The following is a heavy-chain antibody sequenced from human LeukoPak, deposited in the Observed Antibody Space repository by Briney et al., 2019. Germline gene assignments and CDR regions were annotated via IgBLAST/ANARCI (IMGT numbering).Heavy chain of an antibody. Sequence: GGSLRLSCAASGFTFSRNSMSWVRQAPGQGLEWVSGTNFSGGSTYYADSVKGRFTISRDNSKNTLHLQMNSLRAEDTAVYYCAKRYCDSTTCFYYMDVWGKGTTVTVSS. CDR2: TNFSGGST. CDR1: GFTFSRNS. D-gene: IGHD2-2*01. J-gene: IGHJ6*03. CDR3: AKRYCDSTTCFYYMDV. V-gene: IGHV3-23*01.